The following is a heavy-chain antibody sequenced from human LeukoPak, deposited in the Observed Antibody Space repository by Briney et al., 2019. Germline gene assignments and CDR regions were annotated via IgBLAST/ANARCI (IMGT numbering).Heavy chain of an antibody. J-gene: IGHJ4*02. Sequence: GGSLRLSCAGSGFTFSDAWMSWVRQAPGKGLEWVGHIGTKAEGGTTDYAAPVKGRFIISRDDSKTTLYLQMNSLRAEDTGVYYCARATFSSSGHPHWGQGTLVTVSS. D-gene: IGHD6-13*01. CDR1: GFTFSDAW. CDR2: IGTKAEGGTT. V-gene: IGHV3-15*04. CDR3: ARATFSSSGHPH.